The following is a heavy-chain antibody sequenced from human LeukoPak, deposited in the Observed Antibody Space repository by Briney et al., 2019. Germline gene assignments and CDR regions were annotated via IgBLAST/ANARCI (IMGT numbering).Heavy chain of an antibody. V-gene: IGHV3-23*01. CDR2: ISGSGGST. CDR3: AKQGMYSSSWYYFDY. J-gene: IGHJ4*02. D-gene: IGHD6-13*01. Sequence: GGSLRLSCAASGLTFSSYAMSWVRQAPGKGLEWVSAISGSGGSTYYADSVKGRFTISRDNSKNTLYLQMNSLRAEDTAVYYCAKQGMYSSSWYYFDYWGQGTLVTVSS. CDR1: GLTFSSYA.